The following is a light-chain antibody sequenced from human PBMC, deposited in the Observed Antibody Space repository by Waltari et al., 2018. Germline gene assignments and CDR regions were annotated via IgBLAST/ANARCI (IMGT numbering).Light chain of an antibody. V-gene: IGLV1-40*01. CDR1: GSNLGAGYD. CDR2: GTS. CDR3: QSYDTSLSVV. J-gene: IGLJ2*01. Sequence: QSVLTQPPPGQRVSISCTGSGSNLGAGYDVHWYQQHPGKAPKLLIYGTSTRPPGVPDRFFGSQSGTSASLAITALQAEDEAEYYYQSYDTSLSVVFGGGTKLTVL.